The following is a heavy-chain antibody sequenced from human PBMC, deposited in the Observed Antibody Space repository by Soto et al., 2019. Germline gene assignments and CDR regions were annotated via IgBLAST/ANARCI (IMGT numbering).Heavy chain of an antibody. J-gene: IGHJ3*02. Sequence: ASVKVSCKASGYTFTSYAMHWVRQAPGQRLEWMGWINAGNGNTKYSQKFQGRVTITRDTSASTAYMELSSLRSEDTAVYYCARIHNSGWYDAFDIWGQGTTVTVSS. CDR3: ARIHNSGWYDAFDI. V-gene: IGHV1-3*01. CDR1: GYTFTSYA. D-gene: IGHD6-19*01. CDR2: INAGNGNT.